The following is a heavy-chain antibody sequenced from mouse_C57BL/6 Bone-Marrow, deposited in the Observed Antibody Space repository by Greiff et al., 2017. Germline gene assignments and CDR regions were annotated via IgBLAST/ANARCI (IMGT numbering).Heavy chain of an antibody. CDR3: ARIPTILPCYYAMDY. D-gene: IGHD1-1*01. J-gene: IGHJ4*01. CDR1: GFSLTSSG. V-gene: IGHV2-2*01. CDR2: LWSGGST. Sequence: VQLQQSGPGLVQPSQSLSITCTVSGFSLTSSGVHWVRQSPGKGLEWLGVLWSGGSTDYNAAFISRLSISKDNSKSQVFFKMNSLQADDTAIYYCARIPTILPCYYAMDYWGQGTSVTVTS.